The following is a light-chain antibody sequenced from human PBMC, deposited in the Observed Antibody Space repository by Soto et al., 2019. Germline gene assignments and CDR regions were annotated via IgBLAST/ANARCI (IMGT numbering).Light chain of an antibody. CDR1: PSVTNF. Sequence: IVFTQSPVTLSLSPGERATLSCRASPSVTNFLAWYQQKPGQAPRLLIYGAFNRATGIPARFSGSGSGTNFTLAISSLQSEDFAVYYCQQYAYWPETFGQGTKVDI. J-gene: IGKJ1*01. V-gene: IGKV3D-15*01. CDR3: QQYAYWPET. CDR2: GAF.